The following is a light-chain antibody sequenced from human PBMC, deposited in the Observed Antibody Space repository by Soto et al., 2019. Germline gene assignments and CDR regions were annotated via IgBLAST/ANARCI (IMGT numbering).Light chain of an antibody. CDR3: SSYTTSTTVV. V-gene: IGLV2-14*03. Sequence: QSVLTQPSSVFGSPGQSITFSCTGTSSDVGGYNFVSWYQQHPGKAPKLMIYEVSSRPSGVSNRFSGSKSGNTASLTISGLQPEDEADYYCSSYTTSTTVVFGTRTKATVL. CDR1: SSDVGGYNF. CDR2: EVS. J-gene: IGLJ1*01.